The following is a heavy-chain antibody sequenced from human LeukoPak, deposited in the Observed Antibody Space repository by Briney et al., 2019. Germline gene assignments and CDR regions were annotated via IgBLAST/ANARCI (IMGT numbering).Heavy chain of an antibody. D-gene: IGHD2-2*01. J-gene: IGHJ5*02. Sequence: PSETLSLTCTVSGGSISSYYWSWIRQPPGKGLEWIGYIYYSGSTNYNPSLKSRVTISVDTSKNQFSLKLSSVTAADTTVYYCASGYCSSTSCYFAPKNWFDPWGQGTLATVSS. CDR3: ASGYCSSTSCYFAPKNWFDP. CDR2: IYYSGST. CDR1: GGSISSYY. V-gene: IGHV4-59*08.